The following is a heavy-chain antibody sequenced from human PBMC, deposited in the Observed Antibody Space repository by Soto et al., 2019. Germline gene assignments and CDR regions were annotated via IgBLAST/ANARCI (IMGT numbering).Heavy chain of an antibody. CDR1: CDSISSGDYS. Sequence: SETLSLTCTVSCDSISSGDYSWSWIRQAPGKGLEWIGYIYYSGSTYYNPSLKSRVTMSADTSKNQISLKLYSVTAADTAVYYCARRVPDGYLDYWGQGTLVTVSS. CDR2: IYYSGST. V-gene: IGHV4-30-4*01. CDR3: ARRVPDGYLDY. J-gene: IGHJ4*02.